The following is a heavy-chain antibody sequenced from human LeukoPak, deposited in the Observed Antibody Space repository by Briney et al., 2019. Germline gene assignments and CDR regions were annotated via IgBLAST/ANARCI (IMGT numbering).Heavy chain of an antibody. J-gene: IGHJ4*02. Sequence: PSETLSLTCSVSDGVINSHYWSWIRQPPGKGLEWIGYIYHTGSTSYSPSLKSRVTISADTSQNQFSLKLSSVTAADTAVYYCASRKLGNDYWGQGTLVTVSS. CDR2: IYHTGST. V-gene: IGHV4-59*11. D-gene: IGHD7-27*01. CDR1: DGVINSHY. CDR3: ASRKLGNDY.